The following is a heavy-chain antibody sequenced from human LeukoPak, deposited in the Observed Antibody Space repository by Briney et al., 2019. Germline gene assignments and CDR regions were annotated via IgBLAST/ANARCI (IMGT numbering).Heavy chain of an antibody. V-gene: IGHV3-64*01. D-gene: IGHD1-14*01. CDR1: GFIFSGHP. J-gene: IGHJ4*02. CDR2: ISADGTKT. Sequence: AGGSLRLSCAASGFIFSGHPMHWVRQAPGQGLECVSAISADGTKTYYTNSVKGRFTISRDNSKNTLYLQMGSLRDEDMAMYYCAREEPAGSTDYWGQGTLVTVSS. CDR3: AREEPAGSTDY.